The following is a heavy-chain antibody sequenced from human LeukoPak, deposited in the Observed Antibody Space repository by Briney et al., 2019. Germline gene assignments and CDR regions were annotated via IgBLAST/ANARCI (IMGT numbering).Heavy chain of an antibody. D-gene: IGHD4-23*01. Sequence: PGGSLRLSCAASGFTFSSYAMSWVRQAPGKGLEWVSVIYSNGDTYYTDSVKGRFTISRDNSKNTLYLQMNSLRAEDTAVYHCARSNGVTTVAPFDYWGQGTLVTVSS. V-gene: IGHV3-23*05. CDR1: GFTFSSYA. CDR2: IYSNGDT. CDR3: ARSNGVTTVAPFDY. J-gene: IGHJ4*02.